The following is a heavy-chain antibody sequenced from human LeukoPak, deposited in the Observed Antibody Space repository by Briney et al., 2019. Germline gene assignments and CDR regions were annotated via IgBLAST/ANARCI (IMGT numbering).Heavy chain of an antibody. D-gene: IGHD3-10*01. J-gene: IGHJ4*02. CDR2: IKTDGSDK. Sequence: GGSLRLSCAASGFIFSNYWMSWVRQAPGKGPEWVGDIKTDGSDKYYVGSVKGRFTISRDNAKNSLYLQMNSLRAEDTAVYYCARDSLIQYGSGSYWGFDYWGQGILVTASS. CDR1: GFIFSNYW. V-gene: IGHV3-7*03. CDR3: ARDSLIQYGSGSYWGFDY.